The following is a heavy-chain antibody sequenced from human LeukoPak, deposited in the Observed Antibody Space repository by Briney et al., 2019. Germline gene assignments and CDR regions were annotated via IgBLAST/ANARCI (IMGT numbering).Heavy chain of an antibody. J-gene: IGHJ4*02. Sequence: PGRSLRLSCATSGFTFSYYGMHWVRQAPGKGLDWVAVIWSDGTNSFYGDPVKGRFTISRDNFQRTVYLQMNSLRAEDTAVYYCAKDAQRGFDYSNSLDKWGQGTLVTVSS. CDR3: AKDAQRGFDYSNSLDK. CDR1: GFTFSYYG. CDR2: IWSDGTNS. D-gene: IGHD4-11*01. V-gene: IGHV3-33*06.